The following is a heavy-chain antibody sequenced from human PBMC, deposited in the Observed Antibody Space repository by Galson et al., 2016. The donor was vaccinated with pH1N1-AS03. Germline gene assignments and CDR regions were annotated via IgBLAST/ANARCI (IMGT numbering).Heavy chain of an antibody. J-gene: IGHJ4*02. Sequence: PALVKPTQTLTLTCAFSGFSLATSGVGVGWIRQPPGKALEWLALIYWDDDKLYNPSLKSRLTVTKDTSKNPVVLTFTDMDPVDTATYFCTRSRFYNTNLYYFDYWGQGTLVTVSS. CDR2: IYWDDDK. CDR1: GFSLATSGVG. D-gene: IGHD3-3*01. V-gene: IGHV2-5*02. CDR3: TRSRFYNTNLYYFDY.